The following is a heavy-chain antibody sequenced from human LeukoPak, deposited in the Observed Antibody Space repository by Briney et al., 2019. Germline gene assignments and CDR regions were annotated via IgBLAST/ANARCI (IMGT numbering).Heavy chain of an antibody. D-gene: IGHD3-9*01. CDR2: INPNSGGT. J-gene: IGHJ4*02. CDR1: GYTFTDYY. Sequence: GASVKVSCKASGYTFTDYYMHWVRQAPGQGLEWMGWINPNSGGTNYAQKFQGRVTMTRDTSISTAYMELSRLRSDDTAVYYCARENDILTGYSIDYWGQGTLVTVSS. V-gene: IGHV1-2*02. CDR3: ARENDILTGYSIDY.